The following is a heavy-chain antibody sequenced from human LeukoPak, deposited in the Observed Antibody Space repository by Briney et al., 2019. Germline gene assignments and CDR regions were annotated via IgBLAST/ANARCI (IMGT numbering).Heavy chain of an antibody. J-gene: IGHJ4*02. CDR3: AKDRAAAASVTYFDY. V-gene: IGHV3-64*01. Sequence: PGGSLRLSCAASGFTFGSYAMHWVRQAPGKGLEYVSAISSNGGSTYYANSVKGRFTISRDNSKNTLYLQMGSLRAEDMAVYYCAKDRAAAASVTYFDYWGQGTLVTVSS. D-gene: IGHD6-13*01. CDR1: GFTFGSYA. CDR2: ISSNGGST.